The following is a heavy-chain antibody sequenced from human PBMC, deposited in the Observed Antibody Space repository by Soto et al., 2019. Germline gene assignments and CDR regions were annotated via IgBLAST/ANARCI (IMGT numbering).Heavy chain of an antibody. J-gene: IGHJ5*02. CDR3: VKVAKYCTADSCSAGWLDP. CDR2: ISYDGTNK. D-gene: IGHD2-15*01. CDR1: GFTFGSHG. Sequence: GGSLRLSCAASGFTFGSHGMHWVRQAPGRGLEWVAVISYDGTNKYYADSVRGRFTISRDNSRETLYLQINSLRTEDTAVYYCVKVAKYCTADSCSAGWLDPWGQGTLVTVSS. V-gene: IGHV3-30*18.